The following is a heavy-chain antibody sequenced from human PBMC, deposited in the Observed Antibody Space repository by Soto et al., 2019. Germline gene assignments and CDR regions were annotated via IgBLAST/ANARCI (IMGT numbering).Heavy chain of an antibody. CDR1: GFTFSSYS. CDR3: ARDQYSSYVVSPYFGAFDI. Sequence: GALRLSCAASGFTFSSYSMNWIRQAPGKGLEWVSYISSSSSTIYYADSVKGRFTISRDNAKNSLYLQMNSLRAEDTAVYYCARDQYSSYVVSPYFGAFDIRGQGTMVTVSS. J-gene: IGHJ3*02. V-gene: IGHV3-48*01. CDR2: ISSSSSTI. D-gene: IGHD5-12*01.